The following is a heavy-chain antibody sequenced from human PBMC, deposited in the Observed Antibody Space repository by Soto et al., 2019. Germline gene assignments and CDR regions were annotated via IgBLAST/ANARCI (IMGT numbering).Heavy chain of an antibody. J-gene: IGHJ4*01. Sequence: QITLRESGPALVKPTQTLTLTCTFSGFSLTTVGVGVAWIRQPPGKALEWLALIYWDDDKIYSPSHKSRLTVTKDTSKNHVVFTMSNLDPTDTATYYCAHRYVSGANFDCWGHGTLVTVSP. V-gene: IGHV2-5*02. D-gene: IGHD2-15*01. CDR3: AHRYVSGANFDC. CDR1: GFSLTTVGVG. CDR2: IYWDDDK.